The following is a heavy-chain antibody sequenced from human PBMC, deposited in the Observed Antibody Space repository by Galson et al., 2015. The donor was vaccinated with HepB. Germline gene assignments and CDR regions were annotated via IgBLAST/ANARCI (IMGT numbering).Heavy chain of an antibody. CDR3: ARGGSGTPGGLYYYYYGMDV. V-gene: IGHV1-3*01. CDR1: GYTFTSYA. D-gene: IGHD3-10*01. Sequence: SVKVSCKASGYTFTSYAMHWVRQAPGQRLEWMGWINAGNGNTKYSQKFQGRVTITRDTSASTAYMELSSLRSEDTAVYYCARGGSGTPGGLYYYYYGMDVWGQGTTVTVSS. J-gene: IGHJ6*02. CDR2: INAGNGNT.